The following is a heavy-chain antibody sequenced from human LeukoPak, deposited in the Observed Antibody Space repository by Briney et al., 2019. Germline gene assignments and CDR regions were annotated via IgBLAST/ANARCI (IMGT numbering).Heavy chain of an antibody. CDR1: GFTFSSYA. V-gene: IGHV3-23*01. CDR2: ISGSGGST. D-gene: IGHD2-15*01. Sequence: GSLRLSCAASGFTFSSYAMSWVRQAPGKGLEWVSAISGSGGSTYYADSVKGRFTISRDNSKNTLYLQMNSLRAEDTAVYYCAKDFYGGYCSGGSCYSSDYWGQGTLVTVSS. CDR3: AKDFYGGYCSGGSCYSSDY. J-gene: IGHJ4*02.